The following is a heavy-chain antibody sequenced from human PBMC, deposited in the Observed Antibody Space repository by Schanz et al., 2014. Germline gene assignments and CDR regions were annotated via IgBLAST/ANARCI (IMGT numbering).Heavy chain of an antibody. Sequence: QVQLVQSWAEVKKPGSSVKVSCKASGGTFSTYTISWVRQAPGQGLEWMGRIIPILGIANYAQKFQGRVTNTADKSTSTAYMDLSSLRPEDTAVYYCAGTYCSSTSCYTGYYYMDVWGKGTTVTVSS. CDR1: GGTFSTYT. CDR2: IIPILGIA. J-gene: IGHJ6*03. V-gene: IGHV1-69*02. D-gene: IGHD2-2*02. CDR3: AGTYCSSTSCYTGYYYMDV.